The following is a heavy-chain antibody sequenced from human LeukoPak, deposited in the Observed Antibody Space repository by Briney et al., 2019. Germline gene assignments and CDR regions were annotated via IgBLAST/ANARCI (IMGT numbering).Heavy chain of an antibody. J-gene: IGHJ4*02. CDR3: AKDSVRSGGWFYFDN. D-gene: IGHD6-19*01. V-gene: IGHV3-23*01. CDR1: GFTFSSLD. Sequence: GGSLRLSCAASGFTFSSLDMAWVRQAPGKVLEWVSGISASGSNTFYADSVKGRFTISRDNSKNTLYLQMSSLRVEDTAIYYCAKDSVRSGGWFYFDNWGQGTLVSVSS. CDR2: ISASGSNT.